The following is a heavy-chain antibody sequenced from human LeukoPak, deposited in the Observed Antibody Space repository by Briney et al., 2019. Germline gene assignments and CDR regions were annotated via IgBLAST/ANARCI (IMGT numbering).Heavy chain of an antibody. CDR2: IYYSGGT. CDR1: GGSISNYY. Sequence: KTSETLSLTCSVSGGSISNYYWSWIRQAPGKGLEWIGNIYYSGGTNYNPSLRSRVTISVDTSKNQFSLKLTSVTAADTAVYYCARRGSDDYDRTFDCWGQGTLVTVSS. J-gene: IGHJ4*02. D-gene: IGHD4/OR15-4a*01. CDR3: ARRGSDDYDRTFDC. V-gene: IGHV4-59*01.